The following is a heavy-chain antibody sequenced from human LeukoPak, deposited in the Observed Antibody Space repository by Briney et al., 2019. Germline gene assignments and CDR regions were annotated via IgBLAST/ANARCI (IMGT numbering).Heavy chain of an antibody. CDR3: AKDKIVGDGRWDFDH. CDR1: GFTVSSNY. Sequence: GGSLRLSCAASGFTVSSNYMSWVRQAPGKGLEWVSVIYSGGRTYYADSVKGRFTIPRDISKSTLYLQMNSLRVEDTAQYYCAKDKIVGDGRWDFDHWGRGTLVTVSS. V-gene: IGHV3-53*01. CDR2: IYSGGRT. D-gene: IGHD1-26*01. J-gene: IGHJ5*02.